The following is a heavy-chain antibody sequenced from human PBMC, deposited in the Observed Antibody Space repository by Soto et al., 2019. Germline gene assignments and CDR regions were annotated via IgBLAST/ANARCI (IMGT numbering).Heavy chain of an antibody. CDR3: ASGHSSLDYEA. CDR2: ISVHNGNT. Sequence: ASVKVSCKASNYTFPTYGISWVRQAPGQGLEWMGWISVHNGNTNYAQKFQDRITMTTDTSTSTAYMELRSLKSDDSAEFYRASGHSSLDYEAWGQGTPVTVSS. J-gene: IGHJ5*02. CDR1: NYTFPTYG. D-gene: IGHD3-22*01. V-gene: IGHV1-18*01.